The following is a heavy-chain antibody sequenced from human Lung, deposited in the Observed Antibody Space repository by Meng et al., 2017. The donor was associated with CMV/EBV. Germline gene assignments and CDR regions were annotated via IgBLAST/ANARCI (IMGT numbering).Heavy chain of an antibody. CDR3: ARERGYCGTTSCSYYFDY. D-gene: IGHD2-2*01. CDR1: GYTFTSYG. CDR2: ISPYDGNT. J-gene: IGHJ4*02. V-gene: IGHV1-18*01. Sequence: ASXXVSXKASGYTFTSYGIIWVRQAPGQGLEWMGWISPYDGNTNYAQTLQDRVTMTTDTPTSTAYMELRSLRSDDTAVYFCARERGYCGTTSCSYYFDYWXKGTXVTVSS.